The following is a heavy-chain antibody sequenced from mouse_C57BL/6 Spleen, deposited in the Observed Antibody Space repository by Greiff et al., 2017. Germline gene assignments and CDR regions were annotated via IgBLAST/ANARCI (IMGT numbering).Heavy chain of an antibody. V-gene: IGHV1-26*01. J-gene: IGHJ2*01. D-gene: IGHD3-2*02. CDR3: ARRAQATYFDY. CDR1: GYTFTDYY. Sequence: VQLQQSGPELVKPGASVKISCKASGYTFTDYYMNWVQQSHGKSLEWIGDINPNNGGTSYNQKFKGKATLTVDKSSSTAYMELRSLTSEDSAVYYCARRAQATYFDYWGQGTTLTVSS. CDR2: INPNNGGT.